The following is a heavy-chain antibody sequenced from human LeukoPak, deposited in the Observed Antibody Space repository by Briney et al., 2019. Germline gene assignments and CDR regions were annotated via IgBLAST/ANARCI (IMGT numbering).Heavy chain of an antibody. CDR1: GGSVSSGSYY. D-gene: IGHD3-10*01. J-gene: IGHJ1*01. V-gene: IGHV4-61*01. CDR2: IYYSGST. CDR3: ASRITSYFQH. Sequence: PSETLSLTCTVSGGSVSSGSYYWSWIRQPPGKGLEWIEEIYYSGSTNYNPSLKSRITISLDTSKNQFSLKLSSVTAADTAVYYCASRITSYFQHWGQGTLVTVSS.